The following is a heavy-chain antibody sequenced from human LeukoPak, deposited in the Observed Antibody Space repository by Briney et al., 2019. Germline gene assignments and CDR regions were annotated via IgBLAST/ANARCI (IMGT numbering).Heavy chain of an antibody. CDR2: IDPSDSYT. Sequence: GESLRISCKGSGYSFTSYWISWVRQTPGKGLEWMGRIDPSDSYTNYSPSFQGHVTISADKSISTAYLQWSSLKASDTAMYYCARQGCDSPVTTSYWGQGTLVTVSS. V-gene: IGHV5-10-1*01. D-gene: IGHD4-17*01. J-gene: IGHJ4*02. CDR3: ARQGCDSPVTTSY. CDR1: GYSFTSYW.